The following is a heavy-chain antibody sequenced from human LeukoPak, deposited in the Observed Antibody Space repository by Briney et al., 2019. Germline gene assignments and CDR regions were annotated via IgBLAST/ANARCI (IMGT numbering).Heavy chain of an antibody. CDR2: IYSDGTT. J-gene: IGHJ4*02. V-gene: IGHV3-66*01. CDR3: ARETTAPYRHFDY. CDR1: GFTVTNDY. D-gene: IGHD4-17*01. Sequence: GGSLRLSCAASGFTVTNDYMSWVRQAPGKGLEWVSVIYSDGTTYYADSVKGRFTISRDNSKNTLYLRMNSLRAEDTAVYYCARETTAPYRHFDYWGQGTLVTVSS.